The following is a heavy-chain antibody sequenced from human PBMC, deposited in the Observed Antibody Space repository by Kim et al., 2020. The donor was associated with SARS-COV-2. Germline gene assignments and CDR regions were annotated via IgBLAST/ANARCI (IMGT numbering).Heavy chain of an antibody. CDR2: ISSSSSYI. D-gene: IGHD6-13*01. Sequence: GGSLRLSCAASGFTFSSYSMNWVRQAPGKGLEWVSSISSSSSYIYYADSVKGRFTISRDNAKNSLYLQMNSLRAEDTAVYYCARGPLAAAGTNLGGMDVWGQGTTVTVSS. V-gene: IGHV3-21*01. J-gene: IGHJ6*02. CDR3: ARGPLAAAGTNLGGMDV. CDR1: GFTFSSYS.